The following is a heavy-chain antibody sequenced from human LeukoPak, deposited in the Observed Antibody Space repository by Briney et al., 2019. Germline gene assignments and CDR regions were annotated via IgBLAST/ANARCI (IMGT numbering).Heavy chain of an antibody. CDR2: LNPKRGNT. CDR3: ARGATSWFDP. Sequence: ASVKVSCKTSGYTFTNYGITWVRQAPGQGLEWMGWLNPKRGNTNYAQTLHGRVTMTTDTSTNTAYMELSSLRSDDTAVYYCARGATSWFDPWGQGTLVTVSS. CDR1: GYTFTNYG. J-gene: IGHJ5*02. V-gene: IGHV1-18*01.